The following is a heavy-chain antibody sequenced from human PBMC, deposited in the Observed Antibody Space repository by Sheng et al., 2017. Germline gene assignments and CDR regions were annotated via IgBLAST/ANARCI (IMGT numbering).Heavy chain of an antibody. J-gene: IGHJ3*02. CDR2: IGGSGGHT. Sequence: EVQLVESGGGLVQPGGSLRLSCAASGFSFNNYAMSWVRQAPGKGLEWVSGIGGSGGHTYYADSVQGRFTISRDNSKDTLFLEMNSLRGEDTAVYFCARRIYGDYAFDIWGQGTLVSVSS. CDR3: ARRIYGDYAFDI. V-gene: IGHV3-23*04. D-gene: IGHD4-17*01. CDR1: GFSFNNYA.